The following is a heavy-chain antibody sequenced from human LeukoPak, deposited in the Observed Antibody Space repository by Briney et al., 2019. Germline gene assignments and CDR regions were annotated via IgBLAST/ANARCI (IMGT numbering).Heavy chain of an antibody. D-gene: IGHD3/OR15-3a*01. V-gene: IGHV1-3*01. Sequence: ASVKVSCKASGYTFSNYAMYWVRQAPGQRPQWMGWINGGNGNTKYSESFQGRVTITRDTSASTAYMELSSLRSEDTAVYYCARGGRTGYYYGMDVWGQGTTVTVSS. J-gene: IGHJ6*02. CDR1: GYTFSNYA. CDR3: ARGGRTGYYYGMDV. CDR2: INGGNGNT.